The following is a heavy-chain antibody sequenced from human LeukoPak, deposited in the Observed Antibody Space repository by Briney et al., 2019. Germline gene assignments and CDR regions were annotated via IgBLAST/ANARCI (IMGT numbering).Heavy chain of an antibody. CDR1: GGSISSGDYY. CDR2: IYYGGST. D-gene: IGHD4-17*01. CDR3: ARSLYGDYGYFQH. V-gene: IGHV4-30-4*01. J-gene: IGHJ1*01. Sequence: SQTLSLTCTVSGGSISSGDYYWSWIRQPPGKGLEWIGYIYYGGSTYYNPSLKSRVTISVDTSKNQFSLKLSSVTAADTAVYYCARSLYGDYGYFQHWGQGTLVTVSS.